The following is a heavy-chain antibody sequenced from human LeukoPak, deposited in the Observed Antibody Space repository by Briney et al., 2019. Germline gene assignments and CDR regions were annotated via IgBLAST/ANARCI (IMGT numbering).Heavy chain of an antibody. Sequence: SETLSLTCAVPGYSISSGYYWGWIRQPPGKGLEWIGSIYHSGSTYYNPSLKSRVTISVDTSKNQFSLKLSSVTAADTAVYYCARAKALIVVVPAAYYFDYWGQGTQVTVSS. CDR2: IYHSGST. CDR3: ARAKALIVVVPAAYYFDY. D-gene: IGHD2-2*01. J-gene: IGHJ4*02. V-gene: IGHV4-38-2*01. CDR1: GYSISSGYY.